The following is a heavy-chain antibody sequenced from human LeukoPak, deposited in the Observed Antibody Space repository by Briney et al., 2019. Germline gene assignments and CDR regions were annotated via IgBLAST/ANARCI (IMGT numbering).Heavy chain of an antibody. D-gene: IGHD6-13*01. CDR2: INTDGSST. Sequence: QPGGSLRLSCAASGFTFSSYWVHWVRQAPGKGLVWVSRINTDGSSTSYADSVKGRFTISRDNAKNTLYLQMNSLRAEDTAVYYCARDPQSSSQDIWGQGTLVTVSS. J-gene: IGHJ4*02. CDR3: ARDPQSSSQDI. V-gene: IGHV3-74*01. CDR1: GFTFSSYW.